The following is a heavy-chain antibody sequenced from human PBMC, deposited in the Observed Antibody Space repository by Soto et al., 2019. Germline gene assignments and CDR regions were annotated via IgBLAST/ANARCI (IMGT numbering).Heavy chain of an antibody. CDR2: SYHSGST. J-gene: IGHJ3*02. Sequence: QLQLQESGSGLVKPSQTLSLTCAVSGGSISSGGYSWSWIRQPPGKGLEWIGYSYHSGSTYYNPSRKSRVTISVDRSKNQFSLKLSSVPAADTAVYYCARAHGSGWGAFDIWGQGTMVTVSS. CDR1: GGSISSGGYS. V-gene: IGHV4-30-2*01. CDR3: ARAHGSGWGAFDI. D-gene: IGHD3-10*01.